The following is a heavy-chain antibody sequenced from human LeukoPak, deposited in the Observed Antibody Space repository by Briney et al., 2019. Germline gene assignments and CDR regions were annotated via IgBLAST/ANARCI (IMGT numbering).Heavy chain of an antibody. Sequence: GGSLRLSCAASGFSFSSYAMSWVRQAPGKGLEWVSATSASGGRTYYTDSVKSRFTISRDNSKNTLYLQMNSLRAEDTAVYYCAKDRIPTSGWESDYWGQGTLVTVSS. CDR1: GFSFSSYA. D-gene: IGHD3-22*01. CDR3: AKDRIPTSGWESDY. V-gene: IGHV3-23*01. J-gene: IGHJ4*02. CDR2: TSASGGRT.